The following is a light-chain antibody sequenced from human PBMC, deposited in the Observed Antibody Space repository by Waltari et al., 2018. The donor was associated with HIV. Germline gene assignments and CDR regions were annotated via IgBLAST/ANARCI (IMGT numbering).Light chain of an antibody. CDR1: QGISNY. J-gene: IGKJ3*01. CDR2: SAS. Sequence: DIQMTQSPSSLSASVGDRVTITCRASQGISNYLAWYQQKPGKVPKLLIYSASTLQSGVPSRFIGSGSGTDFTLTISSLQPEDVATYYCQKYNSAPQGFTFGPGTKVDIK. CDR3: QKYNSAPQGFT. V-gene: IGKV1-27*01.